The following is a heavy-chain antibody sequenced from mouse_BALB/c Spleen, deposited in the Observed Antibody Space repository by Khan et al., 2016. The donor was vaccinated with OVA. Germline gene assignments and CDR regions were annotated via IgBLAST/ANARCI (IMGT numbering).Heavy chain of an antibody. Sequence: QVQLQQSGAELAKPGASVKMSCKASGYTFINYWILWVKQRPGQGLEWIGYINPSTGYTEYNQNFKDKATLTADKSSSTAYMQLSSLTSEVSAVYYYARRGLRWDFDYWGQGTTLTVSS. CDR3: ARRGLRWDFDY. D-gene: IGHD1-1*01. J-gene: IGHJ2*01. V-gene: IGHV1-7*01. CDR1: GYTFINYW. CDR2: INPSTGYT.